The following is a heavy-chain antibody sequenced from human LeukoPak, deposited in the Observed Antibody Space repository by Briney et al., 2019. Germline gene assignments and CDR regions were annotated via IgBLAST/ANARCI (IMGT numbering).Heavy chain of an antibody. J-gene: IGHJ4*02. D-gene: IGHD1-26*01. CDR3: ARVWGAIDY. CDR2: MNPKSGNT. CDR1: GYTFTNYD. V-gene: IGHV1-8*01. Sequence: ASVKVSCKTPGYTFTNYDINWVRQATGQGLEWMGWMNPKSGNTGSAQRFQGRVTMTRDTSISTAYMELSSLRSEDTAVYYCARVWGAIDYWGQGTLVTVSS.